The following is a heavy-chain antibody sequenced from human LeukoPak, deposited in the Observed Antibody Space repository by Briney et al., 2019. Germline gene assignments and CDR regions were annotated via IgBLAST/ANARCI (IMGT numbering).Heavy chain of an antibody. CDR2: IYPRDSDT. CDR1: GYSFSSYW. J-gene: IGHJ4*02. Sequence: GESLKISCKASGYSFSSYWIGWVRQMPGKGLEWMGIIYPRDSDTRYSPTFQGQVTISVGKSITTAYLQWSSLKASDSAMYYCASPSYGSGSPDFDYWGQGTLVTVSS. CDR3: ASPSYGSGSPDFDY. D-gene: IGHD3-10*01. V-gene: IGHV5-51*01.